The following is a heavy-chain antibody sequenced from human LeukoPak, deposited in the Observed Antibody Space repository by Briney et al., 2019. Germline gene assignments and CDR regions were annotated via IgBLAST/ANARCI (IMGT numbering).Heavy chain of an antibody. V-gene: IGHV4-39*07. D-gene: IGHD3-10*01. CDR1: GGSISSSSYY. CDR3: ARGWFGELFHNAFDI. CDR2: IYYSGST. Sequence: SETLSLTCTVSGGSISSSSYYWGWIRQPPGKGLEWIGSIYYSGSTYYNPSLKSRVTISVDTSKNQFSLKLSSVTAADTAVYYCARGWFGELFHNAFDIWGQGTMVTVSS. J-gene: IGHJ3*02.